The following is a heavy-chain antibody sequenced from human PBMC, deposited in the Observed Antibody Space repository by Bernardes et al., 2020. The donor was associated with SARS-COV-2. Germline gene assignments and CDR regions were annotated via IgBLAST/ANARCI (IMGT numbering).Heavy chain of an antibody. D-gene: IGHD1-1*01. CDR3: ARLGLFLSVPDWFDP. CDR2: IYYSGST. J-gene: IGHJ5*02. Sequence: ETLSLTCTVSGGSISSSSYYWGWIRQPPGKGLEWIGSIYYSGSTYYNPSLKSRVTISVDTSKNQFSLKLSSVTAADTAVYYCARLGLFLSVPDWFDPWGQGTLVTVSS. CDR1: GGSISSSSYY. V-gene: IGHV4-39*01.